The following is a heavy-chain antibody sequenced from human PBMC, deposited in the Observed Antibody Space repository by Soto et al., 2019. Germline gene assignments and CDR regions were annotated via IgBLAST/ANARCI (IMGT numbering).Heavy chain of an antibody. V-gene: IGHV3-23*01. CDR3: AKDGVWDSGNDY. J-gene: IGHJ4*02. CDR1: GFTFSSYA. CDR2: ISGSGGGT. D-gene: IGHD1-26*01. Sequence: EVQLLESGGGLVQPGGSLRLSCAASGFTFSSYAMSWVRQAPGKGLEWVSAISGSGGGTYYADSVKGRFTISRDNSKNTLYLQMNSLRAEDTAVYYCAKDGVWDSGNDYWGQGTLVTVSS.